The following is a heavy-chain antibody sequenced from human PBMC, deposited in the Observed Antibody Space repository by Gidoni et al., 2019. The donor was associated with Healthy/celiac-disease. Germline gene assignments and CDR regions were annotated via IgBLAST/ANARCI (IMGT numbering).Heavy chain of an antibody. Sequence: EVQLVESGGGLVKPGGSRRLSCAASGVTFSSYSMNWVRQAPGKGLEWVSSISSSSRYIYYADSVKGRFTISRDNAKNSLYLQMNSLRAEDTAVYYCARDRGSTSTVIWGQGTMVTVSS. V-gene: IGHV3-21*01. D-gene: IGHD2-2*01. J-gene: IGHJ3*02. CDR1: GVTFSSYS. CDR2: ISSSSRYI. CDR3: ARDRGSTSTVI.